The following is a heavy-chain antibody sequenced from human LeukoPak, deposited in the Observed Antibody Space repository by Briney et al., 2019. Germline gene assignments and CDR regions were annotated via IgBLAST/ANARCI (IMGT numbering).Heavy chain of an antibody. CDR2: INPNSGGT. V-gene: IGHV1-2*02. CDR3: ARTSHYVDIAATIPYGIYYFDY. J-gene: IGHJ4*02. D-gene: IGHD5-12*01. Sequence: ASVKDSCKASGYTFTGYYMHWVRQAPGQGLEWMGWINPNSGGTNYAQKFQGRVTMTRDTSISTAYMELSRLRSDDTAVYYCARTSHYVDIAATIPYGIYYFDYWGQGTLVTVSS. CDR1: GYTFTGYY.